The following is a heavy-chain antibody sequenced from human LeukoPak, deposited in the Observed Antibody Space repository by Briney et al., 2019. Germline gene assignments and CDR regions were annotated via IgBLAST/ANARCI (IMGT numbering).Heavy chain of an antibody. CDR2: ISGSGGSS. J-gene: IGHJ4*02. CDR3: AKTMFYYDNSGDYYFDY. V-gene: IGHV3-23*01. Sequence: PGGSLRLSCAASGFTFSSYAMTWVRQAPGRGLEWVSGISGSGGSSYYADSVEGRFTISRDNSKNTLYLQMGSLRAEDTAVYYCAKTMFYYDNSGDYYFDYWGQGTLVTVSS. CDR1: GFTFSSYA. D-gene: IGHD3-22*01.